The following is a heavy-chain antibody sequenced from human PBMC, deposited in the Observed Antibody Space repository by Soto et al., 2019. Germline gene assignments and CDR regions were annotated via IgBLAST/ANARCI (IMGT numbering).Heavy chain of an antibody. D-gene: IGHD4-17*01. Sequence: ASVKVSCKASGGTFSSYAISWVRQAPGQGLEWMGGIIPIFGTANYAQKFQGRVTITADESTSTAYMELSSLRSEDTAVYYCARQGVDYGDYAKENYYYYGMDVWGQGTTVTVSS. J-gene: IGHJ6*02. CDR1: GGTFSSYA. CDR3: ARQGVDYGDYAKENYYYYGMDV. V-gene: IGHV1-69*13. CDR2: IIPIFGTA.